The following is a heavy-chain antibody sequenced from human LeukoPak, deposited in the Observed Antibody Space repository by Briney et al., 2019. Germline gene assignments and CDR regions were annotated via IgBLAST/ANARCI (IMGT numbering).Heavy chain of an antibody. Sequence: SETLSLTCAVYGGSFNGYYWSWIRQPPGKGLEWIGEINHSGGTNYNPSLKSRVTISVDTSKNQFSLKLSSVTAADTAVYYCARDQLPTKNAFDIWGQGTMVTVSS. CDR2: INHSGGT. CDR3: ARDQLPTKNAFDI. V-gene: IGHV4-34*01. CDR1: GGSFNGYY. D-gene: IGHD2-2*01. J-gene: IGHJ3*02.